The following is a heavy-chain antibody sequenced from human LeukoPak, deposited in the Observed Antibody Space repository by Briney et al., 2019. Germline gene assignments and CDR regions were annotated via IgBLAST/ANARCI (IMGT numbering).Heavy chain of an antibody. J-gene: IGHJ4*02. CDR1: GFTFSSYS. CDR2: ISSSSSYI. V-gene: IGHV3-21*01. Sequence: GGSLRLSCAASGFTFSSYSMNWVRQAPGKGLEWVSSISSSSSYIYYAGSVKGRFTISRDNAKNSLYLQMDSLRAEDTAVYHCARDGGFAYWGQGTLVTVSS. D-gene: IGHD3-16*01. CDR3: ARDGGFAY.